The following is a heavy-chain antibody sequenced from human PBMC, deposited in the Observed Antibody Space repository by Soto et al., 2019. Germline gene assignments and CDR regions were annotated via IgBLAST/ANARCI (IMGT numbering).Heavy chain of an antibody. V-gene: IGHV3-23*01. CDR3: AKDHGYAGGWHTPYYFDS. Sequence: LRLSCAASGFTFSSYAMSWVRQAPGKGLEWVSSISAGGDSTYYADSVKGRFTITRDNSKNTLYLQMNSLRAADTAIYYCAKDHGYAGGWHTPYYFDSWGQGTLVTVSS. CDR2: ISAGGDST. D-gene: IGHD6-19*01. J-gene: IGHJ4*02. CDR1: GFTFSSYA.